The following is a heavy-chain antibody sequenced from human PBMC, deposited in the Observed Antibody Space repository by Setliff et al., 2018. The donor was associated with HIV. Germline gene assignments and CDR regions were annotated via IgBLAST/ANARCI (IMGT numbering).Heavy chain of an antibody. CDR2: MLYDGSDR. V-gene: IGHV3-30*18. Sequence: GESLKISCVASGFSFSNYGMHWVRQAPGKGLEWVAVMLYDGSDRYYAGSVKGRFTISRDNSKKTLYLQMNSLRPEDTAVYHCAKARSEYQLMPWYYYMDVWGQGTTVTVSS. CDR3: AKARSEYQLMPWYYYMDV. CDR1: GFSFSNYG. J-gene: IGHJ6*03. D-gene: IGHD6-6*01.